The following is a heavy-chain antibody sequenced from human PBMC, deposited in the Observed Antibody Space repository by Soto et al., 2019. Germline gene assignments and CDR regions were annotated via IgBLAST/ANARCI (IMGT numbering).Heavy chain of an antibody. Sequence: QVQLQESGPGLVKPSQTLSLTCTVSGGSISSGGYYWTWIRQHPGKGLEWIGYIYYSGSTCYNPSLKSRVTMSVDTSKIQFSLKLSSVTAADTAVYYCARVCGGDCHYGMDVWGQGTTVTVSS. CDR3: ARVCGGDCHYGMDV. D-gene: IGHD2-21*02. J-gene: IGHJ6*02. V-gene: IGHV4-31*03. CDR2: IYYSGST. CDR1: GGSISSGGYY.